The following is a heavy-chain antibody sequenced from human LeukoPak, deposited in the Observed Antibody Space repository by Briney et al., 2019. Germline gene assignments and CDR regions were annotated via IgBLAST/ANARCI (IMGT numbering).Heavy chain of an antibody. CDR1: GFTFSSYG. D-gene: IGHD3-10*01. CDR3: ARVNSGGSGSYYTTSYYGMDV. CDR2: ISYDGSNK. V-gene: IGHV3-30*03. J-gene: IGHJ6*02. Sequence: GTSLRLSCAASGFTFSSYGMHWVRQAPGKGLEWVAVISYDGSNKYYADSVKGRFTISRDNSKNTLYLQMNSLRAEDTAVYYCARVNSGGSGSYYTTSYYGMDVWGQGTTVTVSS.